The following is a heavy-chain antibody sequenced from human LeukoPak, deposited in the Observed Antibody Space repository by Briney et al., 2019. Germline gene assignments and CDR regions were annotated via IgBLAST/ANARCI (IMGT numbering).Heavy chain of an antibody. V-gene: IGHV3-49*04. D-gene: IGHD2-15*01. CDR1: GFTFGDYA. J-gene: IGHJ4*02. CDR3: TRHRFSGGSCYNY. CDR2: IRSKVYGGTT. Sequence: GGSLRLSCTASGFTFGDYAVSWVRQAPGKGLEWVGFIRSKVYGGTTEYAASVKGRFTISRDDSKSIAYLQMNSLKTEDTAVYYCTRHRFSGGSCYNYWGQGTLVTVSS.